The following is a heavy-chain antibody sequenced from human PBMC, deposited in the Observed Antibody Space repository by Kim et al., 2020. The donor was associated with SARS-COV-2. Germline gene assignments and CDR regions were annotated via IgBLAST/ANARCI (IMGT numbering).Heavy chain of an antibody. J-gene: IGHJ4*02. Sequence: NTKYSQKFQGRVTITRDTSASTAYMELSSLRSEDTAVYYCARALTTANDYWGQGTLVTVSS. CDR2: NT. CDR3: ARALTTANDY. D-gene: IGHD4-17*01. V-gene: IGHV1-3*01.